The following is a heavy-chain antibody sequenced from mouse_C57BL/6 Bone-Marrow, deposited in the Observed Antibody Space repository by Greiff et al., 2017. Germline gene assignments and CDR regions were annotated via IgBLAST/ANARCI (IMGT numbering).Heavy chain of an antibody. D-gene: IGHD1-1*02. V-gene: IGHV1-81*01. J-gene: IGHJ2*01. CDR2: IYPRSGNT. CDR3: ARKDYGLLNY. CDR1: GYTFTSYG. Sequence: QVQLQQSGAELARPGASVKLSCKASGYTFTSYGISWVKQRTGQGLEWIGEIYPRSGNTYYNEKFKGKATLTADKSSSTAYMELRSLTSEDSAVYFCARKDYGLLNYWGQGTTLTVSS.